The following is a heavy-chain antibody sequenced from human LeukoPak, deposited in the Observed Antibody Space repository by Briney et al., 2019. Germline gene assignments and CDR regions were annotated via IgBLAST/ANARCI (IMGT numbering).Heavy chain of an antibody. CDR1: GFTFSSYA. J-gene: IGHJ4*02. D-gene: IGHD3-3*01. Sequence: VGSLRLSCAASGFTFSSYAMSWVRQAPGKGLEWVSAISGSGGSTYYADSVKGRFTISRDNSKNTLYLQMNSLRAEDTAVYYCAKDRDFWSGYYRVFDYWGQGTLVTVSS. CDR2: ISGSGGST. CDR3: AKDRDFWSGYYRVFDY. V-gene: IGHV3-23*01.